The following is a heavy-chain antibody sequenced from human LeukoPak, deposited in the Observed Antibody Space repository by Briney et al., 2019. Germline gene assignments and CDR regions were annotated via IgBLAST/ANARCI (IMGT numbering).Heavy chain of an antibody. Sequence: GGSLRLSCAASGFTFSDYYMSWIRQAPGQGLEWVAYISHSSGFTNYADSVKGRFAISRDNAKNSLYLQMDSLRAEDTAVYYCAVYCSGGCYSGLVWGQGTLVTVSS. D-gene: IGHD2-21*02. V-gene: IGHV3-11*03. CDR1: GFTFSDYY. CDR2: ISHSSGFT. CDR3: AVYCSGGCYSGLV. J-gene: IGHJ4*02.